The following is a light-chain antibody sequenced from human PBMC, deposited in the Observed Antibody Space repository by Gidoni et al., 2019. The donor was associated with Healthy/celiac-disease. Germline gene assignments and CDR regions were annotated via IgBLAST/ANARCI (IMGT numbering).Light chain of an antibody. V-gene: IGKV1-33*01. CDR2: DAS. CDR1: QDISNY. CDR3: QQYDNISP. J-gene: IGKJ2*01. Sequence: DIQLTQSPSSLSSSVGDRVTITCQASQDISNYLNWYQQKPGKAPKLLIYDASNLETGVPSRFSGSGSGTDFTFTISSLQPEDIATYYCQQYDNISPFGRGTKLEIK.